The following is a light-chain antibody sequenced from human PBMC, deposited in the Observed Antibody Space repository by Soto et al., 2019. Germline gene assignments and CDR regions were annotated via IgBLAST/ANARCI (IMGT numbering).Light chain of an antibody. J-gene: IGKJ1*01. V-gene: IGKV3-15*01. CDR3: QHYNNWPPWT. Sequence: ETVMTQSPATLSVSPGERATLSCRASQNVRSNLAWYQQKPGQAPRLLIYGASTRATGIPARFSGSGSGTEFTLTISSLQSEDFAVYYCQHYNNWPPWTFGQGTKVDIK. CDR2: GAS. CDR1: QNVRSN.